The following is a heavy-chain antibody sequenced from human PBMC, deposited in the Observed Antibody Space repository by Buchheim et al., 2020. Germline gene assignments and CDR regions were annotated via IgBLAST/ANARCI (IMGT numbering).Heavy chain of an antibody. V-gene: IGHV3-30-3*01. J-gene: IGHJ4*02. CDR3: AREYYYDSSGYPDY. CDR1: GFTFSSYA. Sequence: VQLVESGGGVVQPGRSLRLSCAASGFTFSSYAMHWVRQAPGKGLEWVAVISYDGSNKYYADSVKGRFTISRDNSKNTLYLQMNSLRAEDTAVYYCAREYYYDSSGYPDYWGQGTL. CDR2: ISYDGSNK. D-gene: IGHD3-22*01.